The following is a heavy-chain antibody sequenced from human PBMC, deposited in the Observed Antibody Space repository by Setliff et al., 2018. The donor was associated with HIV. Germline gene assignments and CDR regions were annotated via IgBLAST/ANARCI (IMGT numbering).Heavy chain of an antibody. CDR2: IYTSGNSRYT. D-gene: IGHD3-3*01. CDR1: GASVTNVLYY. J-gene: IGHJ5*02. Sequence: SETLSLTCTVSGASVTNVLYYWSWLRQPAGKGLEWIGHIYTSGNSRYTNYNSSLESRVAISLDTSSNQFSLKLSSVTAADTAVYHCAREREAWSAYDPWGQGTLVTVSS. V-gene: IGHV4-61*09. CDR3: AREREAWSAYDP.